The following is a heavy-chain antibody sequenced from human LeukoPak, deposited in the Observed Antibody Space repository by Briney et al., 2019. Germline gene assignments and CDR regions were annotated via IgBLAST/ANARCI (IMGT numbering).Heavy chain of an antibody. J-gene: IGHJ4*02. CDR3: ARLYREGYSYGFPHYFDY. Sequence: SGTLSLTCAVSGYSISSGYYWGWIRQPPGKGLEWIGSIYHSGSTYYNPSLKSRVTISVDTSKNQFSLKLSSVTAADTAVYYCARLYREGYSYGFPHYFDYWGQGTLVTVSS. CDR1: GYSISSGYY. V-gene: IGHV4-38-2*01. D-gene: IGHD5-18*01. CDR2: IYHSGST.